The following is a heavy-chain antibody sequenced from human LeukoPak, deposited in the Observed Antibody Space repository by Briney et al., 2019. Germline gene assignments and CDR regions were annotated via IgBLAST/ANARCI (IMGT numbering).Heavy chain of an antibody. J-gene: IGHJ3*01. CDR1: GFTFSSYA. CDR3: VKRLTLGDLSIKGAFAL. D-gene: IGHD3-16*02. Sequence: GGSLRLSCAASGFTFSSYAMSWVRQAPGKGLEWVSAIRGSGGTTYYADSVEGRFTISRNNYKNTLYLQMNSLRVEDSAMYYCVKRLTLGDLSIKGAFALWGQGTMVTVAS. V-gene: IGHV3-23*01. CDR2: IRGSGGTT.